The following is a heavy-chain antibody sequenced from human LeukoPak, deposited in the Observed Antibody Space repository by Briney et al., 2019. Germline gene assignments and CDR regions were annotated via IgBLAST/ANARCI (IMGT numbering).Heavy chain of an antibody. Sequence: PGGSLTLSCAASGFTVSSNYMSWVRQAPGKGLEWVSVSYRGGSTYSADSVKGRFTISRDNSKNTEYLQMNSLRAEDTAVYYCAKDIVVVPAPVGYFDLWGRGTLVTVSS. CDR2: SYRGGST. V-gene: IGHV3-53*01. CDR1: GFTVSSNY. J-gene: IGHJ2*01. D-gene: IGHD2-2*01. CDR3: AKDIVVVPAPVGYFDL.